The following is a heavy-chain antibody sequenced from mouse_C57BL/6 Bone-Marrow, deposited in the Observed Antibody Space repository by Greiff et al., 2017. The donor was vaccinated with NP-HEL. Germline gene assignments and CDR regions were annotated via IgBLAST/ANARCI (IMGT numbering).Heavy chain of an antibody. V-gene: IGHV10-1*01. J-gene: IGHJ1*03. CDR1: GFSFNTYA. CDR2: IRSKSNNYAT. D-gene: IGHD2-4*01. CDR3: VRRGDYDRYFDV. Sequence: EVHLVESGGGLVQPKGSLKLSCAASGFSFNTYAMNWVRQAPGKGLEWVARIRSKSNNYATYYADSVKDRFTISRDDSESMLYLQMNNLKTEDTAMYYCVRRGDYDRYFDVWGTGTTVTVSS.